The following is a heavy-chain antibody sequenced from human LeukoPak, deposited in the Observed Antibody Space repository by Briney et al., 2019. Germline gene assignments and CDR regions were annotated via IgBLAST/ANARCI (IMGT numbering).Heavy chain of an antibody. Sequence: SETLSLTCIVSGGSISGYHWGGVRKPPGKGLEYISFIYYNGDTNYNPSLKSRVTMSVDTSKNQFSLKLSSVTAADTAVYYCARLGDCGHDCYSHDYWGQGTLVTVSS. CDR1: GGSISGYH. D-gene: IGHD2-21*01. V-gene: IGHV4-59*08. CDR3: ARLGDCGHDCYSHDY. CDR2: IYYNGDT. J-gene: IGHJ4*02.